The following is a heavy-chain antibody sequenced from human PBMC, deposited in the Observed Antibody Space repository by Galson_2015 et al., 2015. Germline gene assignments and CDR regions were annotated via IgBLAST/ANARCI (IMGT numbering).Heavy chain of an antibody. CDR3: ARDGYCSGGSCYYLNPHDAFDI. Sequence: SLRLSCAASGFTVSSNYMSWVRQAPGKGLEWVSSISSSSSYIYYADSVKGRFTISRDNAKNSLYLQMNSPRAEDTAVYYCARDGYCSGGSCYYLNPHDAFDIWGQGTMVTVSS. CDR1: GFTVSSNY. J-gene: IGHJ3*02. V-gene: IGHV3-21*01. D-gene: IGHD2-15*01. CDR2: ISSSSSYI.